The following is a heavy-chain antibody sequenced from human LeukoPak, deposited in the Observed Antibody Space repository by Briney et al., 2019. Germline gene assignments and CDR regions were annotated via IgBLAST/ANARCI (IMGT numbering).Heavy chain of an antibody. CDR1: GYTFTSYG. J-gene: IGHJ3*02. CDR3: ARSLIDYGGSYDAFDI. CDR2: ITPILGTA. Sequence: ASVKVSCKASGYTFTSYGISWVRQAPGQGLEWMGGITPILGTANYAQKFQGRVTINADQSTSTAYMELSSLRSEDTAVYYCARSLIDYGGSYDAFDIWGQGTMVTISS. D-gene: IGHD4-23*01. V-gene: IGHV1-69*10.